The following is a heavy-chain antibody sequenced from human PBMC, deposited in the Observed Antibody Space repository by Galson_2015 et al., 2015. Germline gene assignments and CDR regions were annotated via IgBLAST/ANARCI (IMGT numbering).Heavy chain of an antibody. CDR3: ARVASSDIVVVPAAQWFDP. CDR1: GYTFTGYY. Sequence: SVKASCKASGYTFTGYYMHWVRQAPGQGLEWMGRINPNSGGTNYAQKFQGRVTMTRDTSISTAYMELSRLRSDDTAVYYCARVASSDIVVVPAAQWFDPWGQGTLVTVSS. J-gene: IGHJ5*02. CDR2: INPNSGGT. V-gene: IGHV1-2*06. D-gene: IGHD2-2*01.